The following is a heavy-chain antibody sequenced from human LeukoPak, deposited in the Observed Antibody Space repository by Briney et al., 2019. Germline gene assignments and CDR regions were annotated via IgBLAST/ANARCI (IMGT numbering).Heavy chain of an antibody. J-gene: IGHJ4*02. Sequence: ASVKVSCKASGYTFTGYYMHWVRQAPGQGLEWMGWINPNSGGTNYAQKFQGRVTMTRDTSISTAYMELSRLRSDDTAVYYCARVSSLVTIFGVAIISPSDYWGQGTLVTVSS. CDR1: GYTFTGYY. V-gene: IGHV1-2*02. D-gene: IGHD3-3*01. CDR2: INPNSGGT. CDR3: ARVSSLVTIFGVAIISPSDY.